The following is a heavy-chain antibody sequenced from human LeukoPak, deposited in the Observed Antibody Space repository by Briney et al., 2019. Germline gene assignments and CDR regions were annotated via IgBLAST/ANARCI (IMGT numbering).Heavy chain of an antibody. CDR1: GGSISSYY. Sequence: SETLSLTCTVSGGSISSYYWSWIRPPPGKGREWIGYIYATGSTNYNPSHRRLVTISVDTSKNQFSLNLRSVTAADTAVYYCARHGSVRSPLGPWGQGTLVTVSS. CDR3: ARHGSVRSPLGP. CDR2: IYATGST. V-gene: IGHV4-4*09. J-gene: IGHJ5*02. D-gene: IGHD3-10*01.